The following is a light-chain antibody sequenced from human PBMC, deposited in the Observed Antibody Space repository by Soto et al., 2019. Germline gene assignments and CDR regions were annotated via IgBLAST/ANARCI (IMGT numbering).Light chain of an antibody. V-gene: IGLV2-8*01. Sequence: QSALTQPPSASGSPGQSVTISCTGTSSDIGGYNYVSWYQQHPGKAPKLMIYEVSQRPSGVPDRFSGSKSGNTASLTVSGLQADDEGDYYCSSYADSNNYVFGTGTKLTVL. CDR2: EVS. CDR1: SSDIGGYNY. J-gene: IGLJ1*01. CDR3: SSYADSNNYV.